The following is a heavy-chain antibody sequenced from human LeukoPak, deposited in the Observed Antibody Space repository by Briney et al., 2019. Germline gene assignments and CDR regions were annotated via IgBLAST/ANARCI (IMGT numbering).Heavy chain of an antibody. V-gene: IGHV7-4-1*02. Sequence: ASVKVSCKASGYTFTGYYMHWVRQAPGQGLEWMGWINTNTGNPTYAQGFTGWFVFSLDTSVSTAYLQISSLKAEDTAVYYCAKSVGATFDYWGQGTLVTVSS. CDR2: INTNTGNP. J-gene: IGHJ4*02. CDR1: GYTFTGYY. CDR3: AKSVGATFDY. D-gene: IGHD1-26*01.